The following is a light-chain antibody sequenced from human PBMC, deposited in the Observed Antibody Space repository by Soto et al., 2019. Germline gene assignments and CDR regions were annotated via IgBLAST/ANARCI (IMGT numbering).Light chain of an antibody. V-gene: IGLV2-11*01. CDR1: SSDVGTYNF. CDR3: CSYAGRSADLV. Sequence: QSALTQPRSVSGSPGQSVTISCTGTSSDVGTYNFVSWYQQHPGKAPKVVIYDVSQRPSGFPDRFSGSKSGNTASLGISGLQGEDEADYYCCSYAGRSADLVFGTGTKLTVL. CDR2: DVS. J-gene: IGLJ1*01.